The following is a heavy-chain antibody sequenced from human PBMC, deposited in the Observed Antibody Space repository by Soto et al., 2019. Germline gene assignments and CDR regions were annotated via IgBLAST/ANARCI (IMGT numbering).Heavy chain of an antibody. CDR3: ARDVEMGYSGYVQFDY. J-gene: IGHJ4*02. CDR1: GYTFTSYG. D-gene: IGHD5-12*01. CDR2: ISAYNGNT. V-gene: IGHV1-18*01. Sequence: QVQLVQSGAEVKKPGASVKVSCKASGYTFTSYGISWVRQAPGQGLEWMGWISAYNGNTNYAQKLQGRVTITTDTSTSTAYMELRSLRSDDTAVYYCARDVEMGYSGYVQFDYWGQGTLVTVSS.